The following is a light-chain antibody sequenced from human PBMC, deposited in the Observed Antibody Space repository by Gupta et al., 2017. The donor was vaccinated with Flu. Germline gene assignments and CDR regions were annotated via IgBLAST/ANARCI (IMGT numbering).Light chain of an antibody. J-gene: IGKJ1*01. Sequence: EIVMTHSPGTLSVTPGERATLSCRASQSVSNSLAWYQQKPGQAPRLLLYDASTRASGIPARFSGSGSGTEFTLTISSLQSEDFAVYYCQQYNGCPWTFGRGTKVKIK. CDR1: QSVSNS. V-gene: IGKV3-15*01. CDR3: QQYNGCPWT. CDR2: DAS.